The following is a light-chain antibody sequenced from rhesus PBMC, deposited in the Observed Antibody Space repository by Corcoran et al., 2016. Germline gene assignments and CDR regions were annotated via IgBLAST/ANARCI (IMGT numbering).Light chain of an antibody. CDR3: QQYSNWPYS. J-gene: IGKJ2*01. Sequence: EIVMTQSPATLSLSPGERATLSCRASQSVRSSLAWYQQKPGQAPRLLIYGASSRATGIPDRFSGSGSGTEFTLTLSSLEPEDFAVYYCQQYSNWPYSFGQGTKVEIK. CDR1: QSVRSS. CDR2: GAS. V-gene: IGKV3-42*03.